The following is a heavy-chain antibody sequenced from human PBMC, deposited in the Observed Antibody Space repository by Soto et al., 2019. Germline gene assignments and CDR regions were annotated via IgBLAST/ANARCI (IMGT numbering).Heavy chain of an antibody. J-gene: IGHJ4*02. CDR3: ARGLDDYGDHGWGY. CDR2: INHSGTT. V-gene: IGHV4-34*01. Sequence: QVHLQQWGAGLLKPSETLSLTCGVYGGSFSGYYWSWIRQPPGKGLEWIGEINHSGTTYYNPSLKSRVTISVDTSKNQVSLKLSSVTAADTAVYYCARGLDDYGDHGWGYWGQGPLVSVSP. D-gene: IGHD4-17*01. CDR1: GGSFSGYY.